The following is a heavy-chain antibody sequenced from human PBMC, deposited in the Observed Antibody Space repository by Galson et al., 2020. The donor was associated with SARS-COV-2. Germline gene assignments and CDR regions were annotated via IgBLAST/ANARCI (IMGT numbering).Heavy chain of an antibody. V-gene: IGHV3-48*02. Sequence: GESLKIFCAAYGFTFSSYNMNWARQAPGKGLEWVSFITSSSTTYYADSVKGRFTISRDNAKNSLYLQMSGLRDDETALYYCSRGLSSSWPFSDFWGQGALVTVSS. D-gene: IGHD6-13*01. CDR2: ITSSSTT. CDR3: SRGLSSSWPFSDF. CDR1: GFTFSSYN. J-gene: IGHJ4*02.